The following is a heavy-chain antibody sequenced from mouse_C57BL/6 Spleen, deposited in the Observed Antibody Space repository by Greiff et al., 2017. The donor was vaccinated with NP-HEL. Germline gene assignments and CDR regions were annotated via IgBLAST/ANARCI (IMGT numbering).Heavy chain of an antibody. J-gene: IGHJ3*01. D-gene: IGHD3-2*02. CDR2: IWGVGST. V-gene: IGHV2-6*01. CDR1: GFSLTSYG. CDR3: AGRDSSGPFAY. Sequence: VQGVESGPGLVAPSQSLSITCTVSGFSLTSYGVDWVRQSPGKGLEWLGVIWGVGSTNYNSALKSRLSISKDNSKSQVFLKMNSLQTDDTAMYYCAGRDSSGPFAYWGQGTLVTVSA.